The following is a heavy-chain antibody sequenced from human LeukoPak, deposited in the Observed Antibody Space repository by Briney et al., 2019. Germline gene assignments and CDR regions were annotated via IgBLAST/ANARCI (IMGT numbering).Heavy chain of an antibody. CDR2: IKHDGSEK. D-gene: IGHD2-15*01. V-gene: IGHV3-7*01. Sequence: PGGSLRLSCVASGFTFSSYWMTWVRQAPGKGLEWVANIKHDGSEKYYVDSVKGRFTIPRDNAKNSLYLQMNSLRAEDTAIYYCAREKAPRYCSGGSCYGWFDPWGQGTLVTVSS. CDR3: AREKAPRYCSGGSCYGWFDP. J-gene: IGHJ5*02. CDR1: GFTFSSYW.